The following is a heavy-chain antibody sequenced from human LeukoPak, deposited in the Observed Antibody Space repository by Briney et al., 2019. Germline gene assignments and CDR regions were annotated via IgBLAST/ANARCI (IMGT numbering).Heavy chain of an antibody. CDR1: GYVFTSND. Sequence: ASVKVSCKASGYVFTSNDISWVRQAPGQGLEWMGWINTNTGNPTYAQGFTGRFVFSLDTSVSTAYLQISSLKAEDTAVYYCARDRTMVRGVIGYWGQGTLVTVSS. CDR3: ARDRTMVRGVIGY. J-gene: IGHJ4*02. D-gene: IGHD3-10*01. V-gene: IGHV7-4-1*02. CDR2: INTNTGNP.